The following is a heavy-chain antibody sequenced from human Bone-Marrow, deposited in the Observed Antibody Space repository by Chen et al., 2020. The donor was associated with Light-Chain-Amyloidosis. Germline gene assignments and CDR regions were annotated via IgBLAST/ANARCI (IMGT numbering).Heavy chain of an antibody. D-gene: IGHD2-2*01. J-gene: IGHJ4*02. CDR3: AKDRCTSLSCSDFDY. CDR2: ARGGDGPT. CDR1: GFTFSNYA. V-gene: IGHV3-23*04. Sequence: VQLVESGGGLVQPGGSLRLSCVGSGFTFSNYAMTWVRQAPGKGLEWVPVARGGDGPTYYADSGRGRFTIYRDKSKNTLYRLMNSLRAEDTGVYYCAKDRCTSLSCSDFDYWGQGILVTVSS.